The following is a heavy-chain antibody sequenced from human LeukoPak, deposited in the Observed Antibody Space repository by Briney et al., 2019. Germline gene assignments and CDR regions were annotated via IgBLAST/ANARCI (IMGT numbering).Heavy chain of an antibody. Sequence: PSQTLSLTCTVSGGSISSGSYYWSWIRQPAGKGLEWIGRIYTSGSTNYNPSLKSRVTISVDTSKNQFSLKLSSVTAVDTAVYYCAREENYAGDHADAFDIWGQGTMVTVSS. CDR2: IYTSGST. CDR1: GGSISSGSYY. V-gene: IGHV4-61*02. CDR3: AREENYAGDHADAFDI. J-gene: IGHJ3*02. D-gene: IGHD1-7*01.